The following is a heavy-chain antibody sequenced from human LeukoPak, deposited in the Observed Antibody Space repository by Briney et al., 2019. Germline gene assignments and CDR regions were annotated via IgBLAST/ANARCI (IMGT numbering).Heavy chain of an antibody. CDR3: ARGTVEQDYGDYEEGYYFDY. Sequence: ASVKVSCKASGYTFTSYHMHWVRQAPEQGLEWMGIINPSGGSTSYAQKFQGRITMTRDTSTSTVYMELSSLRSEDTAVYYCARGTVEQDYGDYEEGYYFDYWGQGTLVTVSS. CDR2: INPSGGST. CDR1: GYTFTSYH. V-gene: IGHV1-46*01. J-gene: IGHJ4*02. D-gene: IGHD4-17*01.